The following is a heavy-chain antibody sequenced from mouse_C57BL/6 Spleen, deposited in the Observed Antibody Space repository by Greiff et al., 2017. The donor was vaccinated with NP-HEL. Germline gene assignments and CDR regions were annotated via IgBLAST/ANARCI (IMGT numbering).Heavy chain of an antibody. Sequence: QVQLQQPGAELVKPGASVKMSCKASGYTFTSYWITWVKQRPGQGLEWIGDIYPGSGSTNYNEKFKSKATLTVDTSSSTAYMQLSSLTSEDSAVYYCARRRDYYGSSFAWFAYWGQGTLVTVSA. CDR1: GYTFTSYW. D-gene: IGHD1-1*01. V-gene: IGHV1-55*01. CDR2: IYPGSGST. J-gene: IGHJ3*01. CDR3: ARRRDYYGSSFAWFAY.